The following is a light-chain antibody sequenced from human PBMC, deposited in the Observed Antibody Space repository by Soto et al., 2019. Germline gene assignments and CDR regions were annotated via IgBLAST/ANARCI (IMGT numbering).Light chain of an antibody. Sequence: QSALTQPASVSGSPGQSITISCTGTSSDVGSYNYVYWYQHHPGKAPKVIIYEVANRPSEISNRFSGSKSGNTAYLTISGLQAEDEADYYCSSYTTTNTVVFAGGTKLTVL. CDR1: SSDVGSYNY. CDR2: EVA. V-gene: IGLV2-14*01. J-gene: IGLJ2*01. CDR3: SSYTTTNTVV.